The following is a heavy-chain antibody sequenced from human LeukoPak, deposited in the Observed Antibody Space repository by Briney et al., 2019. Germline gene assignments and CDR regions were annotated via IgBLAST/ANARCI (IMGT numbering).Heavy chain of an antibody. CDR2: ISSSSTYI. V-gene: IGHV3-21*01. CDR1: GWSFSTYY. CDR3: AREKHGSFDY. J-gene: IGHJ4*02. Sequence: GGSLRLSCAASGWSFSTYYVNWVRQAPGKGLEWVSCISSSSTYIYYADSVRGRFAISRDNAKNSLYLQMNSLNAEGTAVYYWAREKHGSFDYWGQGSLVTVSS.